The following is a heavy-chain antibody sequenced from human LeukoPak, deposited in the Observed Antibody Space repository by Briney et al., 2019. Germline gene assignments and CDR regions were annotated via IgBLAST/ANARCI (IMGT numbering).Heavy chain of an antibody. CDR1: GGTFSSYA. D-gene: IGHD2-15*01. Sequence: SVKVSCKASGGTFSSYAISWVRQAPGQGLEWMGGIIPIFGTANYAQKFQGRVTFTADESTSTAYMELSSLRSEDTAVYYCAKQLGYCSDGSCYFPYWGQGTLVTVSS. CDR3: AKQLGYCSDGSCYFPY. V-gene: IGHV1-69*13. CDR2: IIPIFGTA. J-gene: IGHJ4*02.